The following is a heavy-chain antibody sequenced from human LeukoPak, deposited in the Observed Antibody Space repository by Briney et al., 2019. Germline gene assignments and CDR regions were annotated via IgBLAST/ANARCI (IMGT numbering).Heavy chain of an antibody. J-gene: IGHJ6*02. V-gene: IGHV3-7*01. CDR2: MNQDGSAE. CDR3: ATYTHWVAGDV. D-gene: IGHD3-16*01. CDR1: GFTFSDSW. Sequence: GGSRRLSCAASGFTFSDSWMSWVRQAPGKGLEWVANMNQDGSAEGHVDSVKDRFTISRDNARNSLYLQMSSLRPEDTAVYYCATYTHWVAGDVWGQGTTVTVSS.